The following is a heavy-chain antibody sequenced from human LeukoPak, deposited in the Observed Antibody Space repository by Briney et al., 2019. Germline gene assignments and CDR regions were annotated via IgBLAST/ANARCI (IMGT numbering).Heavy chain of an antibody. D-gene: IGHD5-18*01. J-gene: IGHJ4*02. CDR2: IIPIFGTA. CDR1: GGTFSSYA. V-gene: IGHV1-69*13. CDR3: ARDPPYSYGTLDY. Sequence: GASVTVSCKASGGTFSSYAISWVRQAPGQGLEWMGGIIPIFGTANYAQKFQGRVTITADESTSTAYMERSSLRSEDTAVYYCARDPPYSYGTLDYWGQGTLVTVSS.